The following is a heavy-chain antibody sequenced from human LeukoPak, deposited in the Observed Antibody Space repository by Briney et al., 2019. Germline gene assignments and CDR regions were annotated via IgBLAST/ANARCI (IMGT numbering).Heavy chain of an antibody. CDR2: TYHSGST. V-gene: IGHV4-30-2*01. J-gene: IGHJ4*02. CDR1: GGSISSGGYS. CDR3: ARGRGDILTGYYYFDY. D-gene: IGHD3-9*01. Sequence: SQTLSLTCAVSGGSISSGGYSWSWIRQPPGEGLEWIGYTYHSGSTYYNPSLKSRVTISVDRSKNQFSLKLSSVTAADTAVYYCARGRGDILTGYYYFDYWGQGTLVTVSS.